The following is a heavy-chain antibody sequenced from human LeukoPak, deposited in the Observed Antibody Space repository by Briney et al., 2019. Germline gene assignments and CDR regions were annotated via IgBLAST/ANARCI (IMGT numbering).Heavy chain of an antibody. CDR2: ISGDGDNT. CDR3: AKGVRSGTYYNCFDP. J-gene: IGHJ5*02. Sequence: GGSLRLSCVASGFTLHDSALHWVRQAPGKGLEWISLISGDGDNTYYADSVKGRFTISRDTSTNSLYLQMSSLRAEDTAFYYCAKGVRSGTYYNCFDPWGQGTLVTVSS. D-gene: IGHD1-26*01. CDR1: GFTLHDSA. V-gene: IGHV3-43*02.